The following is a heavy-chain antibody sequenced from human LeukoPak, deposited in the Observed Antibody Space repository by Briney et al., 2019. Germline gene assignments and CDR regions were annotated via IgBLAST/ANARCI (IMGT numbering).Heavy chain of an antibody. J-gene: IGHJ3*02. CDR1: GYSFTTYY. Sequence: GASVKVSCKASGYSFTTYYVHCVRQAPGQGLEWAGVINPNDGGTISAQKLQDRVTLTRDTSTSTVYVELNSLKPDDTAVYYCARGPLLGYDTNDSGFDIWGQGTLVTVSS. CDR2: INPNDGGT. V-gene: IGHV1-46*04. CDR3: ARGPLLGYDTNDSGFDI. D-gene: IGHD3-16*01.